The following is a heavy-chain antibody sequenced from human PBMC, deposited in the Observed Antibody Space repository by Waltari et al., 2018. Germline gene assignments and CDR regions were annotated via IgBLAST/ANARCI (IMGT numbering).Heavy chain of an antibody. J-gene: IGHJ5*02. CDR1: GGSFSGYY. CDR3: ARVLPPIPAAIKRNWFDP. Sequence: QVQLQQWGAGLLKPSETLSLTCAVYGGSFSGYYWSWIRQPPGKGLEWIGEINHSGRTNYNPSLKSRVTISVDTSKNQFSLKLSSVTAADTAVYYCARVLPPIPAAIKRNWFDPWGQGTLVTVSS. D-gene: IGHD2-2*02. V-gene: IGHV4-34*01. CDR2: INHSGRT.